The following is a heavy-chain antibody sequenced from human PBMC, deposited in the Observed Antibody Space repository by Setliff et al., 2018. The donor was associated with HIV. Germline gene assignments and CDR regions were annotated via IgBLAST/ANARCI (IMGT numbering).Heavy chain of an antibody. CDR2: IYYSGST. CDR3: ARESRNDFWSGYYRTFDI. J-gene: IGHJ3*02. D-gene: IGHD3-3*01. V-gene: IGHV4-31*03. Sequence: PSETLSLTCTVSGGSISSGGYYWSWIRQHPGKGLEWIGYIYYSGSTYYNPSLKSRVTISVDTSKNQFSLKLSSVTAADTAMYFCARESRNDFWSGYYRTFDIWGRGTMVTVSS. CDR1: GGSISSGGYY.